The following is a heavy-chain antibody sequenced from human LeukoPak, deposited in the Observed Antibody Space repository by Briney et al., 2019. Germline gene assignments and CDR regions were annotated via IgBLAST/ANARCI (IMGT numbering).Heavy chain of an antibody. CDR3: ARGEAWGSGSYYFDY. CDR2: IYDTGST. D-gene: IGHD3-10*01. J-gene: IGHJ4*02. CDR1: GDSIRSNNYY. Sequence: KASETLSLTCTVSGDSIRSNNYYWGWIRQPPGKGLEWIGSIYDTGSTFYNPSLKSRVIISVDTSKNQFSLKLSSVTAADTAVYYCARGEAWGSGSYYFDYWGQGTLVTVSS. V-gene: IGHV4-39*07.